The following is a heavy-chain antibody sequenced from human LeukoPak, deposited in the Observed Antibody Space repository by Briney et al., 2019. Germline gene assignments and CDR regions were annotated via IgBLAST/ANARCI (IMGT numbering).Heavy chain of an antibody. J-gene: IGHJ5*02. V-gene: IGHV4-34*01. Sequence: PSETLSLTCSVYGGSFSDYYWSWIRQPPGKGLEWIGEINHSGSTNYNPSLKGRVTISVDTSKNQFSLKLTSVTAADTAVYYCTSPWFDPWGQGTLVTVSS. CDR1: GGSFSDYY. CDR2: INHSGST. CDR3: TSPWFDP.